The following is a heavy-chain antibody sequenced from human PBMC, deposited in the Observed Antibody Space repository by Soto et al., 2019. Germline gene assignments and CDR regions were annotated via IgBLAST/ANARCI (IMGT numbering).Heavy chain of an antibody. CDR2: IVPLFGIP. CDR3: ASSTYHEILTGFFDYYYYGMDV. CDR1: GGTFTSFA. D-gene: IGHD3-9*01. Sequence: QVQLVQSGPEVKKPGSSVKVSCKASGGTFTSFAISWVRQAPGQGLEWMGGIVPLFGIPNYAQRFQGRVTITADRSTSTAFMELSSLGSEDTAIYYSASSTYHEILTGFFDYYYYGMDVWGPGTTVTVSS. V-gene: IGHV1-69*17. J-gene: IGHJ6*02.